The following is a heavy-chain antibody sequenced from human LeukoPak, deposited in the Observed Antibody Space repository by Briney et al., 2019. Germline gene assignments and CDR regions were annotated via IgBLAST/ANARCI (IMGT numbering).Heavy chain of an antibody. CDR2: IKTDGSHT. J-gene: IGHJ4*02. Sequence: GGSLRLSCAASGFTFSSYWMPWVRQAPGKGLEWVANIKTDGSHTYYVDSVKGRFTISRDNAKNLLFLQLGSLRADDTGVYYCAGASMGVRDYHPDSWGQGTLVTVSS. CDR3: AGASMGVRDYHPDS. D-gene: IGHD3-10*01. V-gene: IGHV3-7*01. CDR1: GFTFSSYW.